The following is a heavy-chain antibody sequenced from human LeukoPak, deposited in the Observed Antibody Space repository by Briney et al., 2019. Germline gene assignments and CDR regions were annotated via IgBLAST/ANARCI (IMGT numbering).Heavy chain of an antibody. D-gene: IGHD3-22*01. V-gene: IGHV4-34*01. J-gene: IGHJ4*02. CDR2: INHSGST. CDR3: ARIPLQKYYYDSSGYYFDY. CDR1: GGSFSGYY. Sequence: PSETLSLTCAVYGGSFSGYYWSWIRQPPGKGLEWIGEINHSGSTNYNPSLKSRVTISVDTSKNQFSLKLSSVTAADTAVYYCARIPLQKYYYDSSGYYFDYWGQGTLVTVSS.